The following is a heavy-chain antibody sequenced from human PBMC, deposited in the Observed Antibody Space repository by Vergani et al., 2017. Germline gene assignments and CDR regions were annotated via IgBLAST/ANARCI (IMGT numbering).Heavy chain of an antibody. CDR3: ARDQGGWYPHDAFDI. D-gene: IGHD6-19*01. Sequence: QVQLVESGGGVVQPGRSLRLSCAASGFTFSSYGMHWVRQAPGKGLEWVAVIWYDGSNKYYADSVKGRFNISRDNSKNTLYLQMNSLRAEDTAVYYCARDQGGWYPHDAFDIWGQGTMVTVSS. CDR1: GFTFSSYG. CDR2: IWYDGSNK. V-gene: IGHV3-33*01. J-gene: IGHJ3*02.